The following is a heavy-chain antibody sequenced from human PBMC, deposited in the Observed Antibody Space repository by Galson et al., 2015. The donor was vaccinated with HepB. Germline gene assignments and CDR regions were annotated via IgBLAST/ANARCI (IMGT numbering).Heavy chain of an antibody. D-gene: IGHD3-22*01. Sequence: CAISGDSVSSNSAAWNWIRQSPSSALQWLGRTYYRSKWYNDYAVSVKSRITINPDTSKNQFSLQLNSVTPEDTAVYYCARAGQGDYDDSSGYEGGFDYWGQGTLVTVSS. J-gene: IGHJ4*02. CDR3: ARAGQGDYDDSSGYEGGFDY. CDR2: TYYRSKWYN. V-gene: IGHV6-1*01. CDR1: GDSVSSNSAA.